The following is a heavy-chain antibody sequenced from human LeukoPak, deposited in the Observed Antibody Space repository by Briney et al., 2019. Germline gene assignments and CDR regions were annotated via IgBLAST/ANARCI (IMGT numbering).Heavy chain of an antibody. CDR3: AGARKYNGNPNWIDL. D-gene: IGHD2-8*01. CDR2: IYHSGST. CDR1: GYSISSGYY. J-gene: IGHJ5*02. Sequence: SETLSLTCTVSGYSISSGYYWGWIRQPPGKGLEWIGSIYHSGSTYYNPSLKSRVTISVDTSKNRFSLKLSSVTAADTAVYYCAGARKYNGNPNWIDLWGQGVLVTVSS. V-gene: IGHV4-38-2*02.